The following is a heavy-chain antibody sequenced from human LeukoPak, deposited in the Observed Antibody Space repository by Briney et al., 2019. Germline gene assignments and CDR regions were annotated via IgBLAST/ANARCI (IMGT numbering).Heavy chain of an antibody. Sequence: QPGGSLRLSCAASGFTFSSYEMNWVRQAPGKGREWVSYISSGSTIYDADSVKGRFTISRDNAKNSLYLQMNSLRAEDTAVYYCARESIAVAGAPFDYWGQGTLVTVSS. CDR3: ARESIAVAGAPFDY. D-gene: IGHD6-19*01. CDR1: GFTFSSYE. J-gene: IGHJ4*02. V-gene: IGHV3-48*03. CDR2: ISSGSTI.